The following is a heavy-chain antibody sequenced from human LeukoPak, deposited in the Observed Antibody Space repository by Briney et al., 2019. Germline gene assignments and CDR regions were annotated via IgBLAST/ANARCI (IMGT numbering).Heavy chain of an antibody. CDR2: INHSGST. J-gene: IGHJ4*02. Sequence: ASETPSLTCAVYSGSFSGYYWSWIRQPPGKGLEWIGEINHSGSTNYNPSLKSRVTISVDTSKNQFSLKLSSVTAADTAVYYCARLSRSALFDYEPQYWGQGTLVTVSS. V-gene: IGHV4-34*01. CDR1: SGSFSGYY. CDR3: ARLSRSALFDYEPQY. D-gene: IGHD4/OR15-4a*01.